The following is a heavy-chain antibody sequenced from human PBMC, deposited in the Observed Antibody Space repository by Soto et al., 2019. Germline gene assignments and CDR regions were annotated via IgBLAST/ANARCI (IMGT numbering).Heavy chain of an antibody. V-gene: IGHV4-59*08. D-gene: IGHD3-22*01. CDR1: GGSIDSDY. CDR2: VYYTGTT. Sequence: SETLSLTCTVSGGSIDSDYWTWIRQPPGKGLEWIGYVYYTGTTTYSPSLKSRVTISVDTSMNQISLKLSSVTAADTAFYYCARLGGYYQSLDTWGQGTLVTVSS. J-gene: IGHJ5*02. CDR3: ARLGGYYQSLDT.